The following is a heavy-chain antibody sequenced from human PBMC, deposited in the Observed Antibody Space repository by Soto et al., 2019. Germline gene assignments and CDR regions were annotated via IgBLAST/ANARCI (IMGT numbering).Heavy chain of an antibody. D-gene: IGHD3-9*01. CDR1: GFMFTRST. Sequence: PGGSLRLSCVASGFMFTRSTMNWVRQAPGKGLEWVSSITSASDYIFYADSVKGRFTISRDNAKNSLYLQMNSLRAEDTAVYYCARVGTGSSKPLDIWGQGTMVTVSS. V-gene: IGHV3-21*01. CDR2: ITSASDYI. CDR3: ARVGTGSSKPLDI. J-gene: IGHJ3*02.